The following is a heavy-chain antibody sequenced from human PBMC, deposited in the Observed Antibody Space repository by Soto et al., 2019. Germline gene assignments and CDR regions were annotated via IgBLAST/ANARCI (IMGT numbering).Heavy chain of an antibody. V-gene: IGHV4-59*08. J-gene: IGHJ5*02. D-gene: IGHD1-26*01. Sequence: SETLSLTCTVSGGSISSYYWSWIRQPPGKGLEWIGSIYYSGSTNYKPSLKSRVTISVDTSKNQFSLKLNSVTAADTAVYYCARQGGWFDPWGQGTLVTVSS. CDR3: ARQGGWFDP. CDR1: GGSISSYY. CDR2: IYYSGST.